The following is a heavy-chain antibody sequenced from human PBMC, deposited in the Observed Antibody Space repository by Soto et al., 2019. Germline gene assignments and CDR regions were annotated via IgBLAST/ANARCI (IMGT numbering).Heavy chain of an antibody. CDR3: ARLSLAAAGTMNAFDI. CDR1: GYSFTSYW. J-gene: IGHJ3*02. Sequence: GESLKISCKGSGYSFTSYWIGWVRQMPGKGLEWMGIIYPGDSDTRYSPSFQGQVTISADKSISTAYLQWSSMKASDTAMYYCARLSLAAAGTMNAFDIWGQGTMVTVS. D-gene: IGHD6-13*01. V-gene: IGHV5-51*01. CDR2: IYPGDSDT.